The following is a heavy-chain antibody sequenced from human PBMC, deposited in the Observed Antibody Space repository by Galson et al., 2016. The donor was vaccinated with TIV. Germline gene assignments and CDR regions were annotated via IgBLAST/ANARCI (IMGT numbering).Heavy chain of an antibody. CDR1: GFAVSYKH. CDR3: SKLWPLYSSAKYYFDF. J-gene: IGHJ4*02. Sequence: SLRLSCAASGFAVSYKHMIWVRQTPGKGLEWVSLLYSGDTTKYADSVKGRFTISRDNSKNTLSLQMNSLTADDTAVYYCSKLWPLYSSAKYYFDFWGQGTLVTVSS. CDR2: LYSGDTT. V-gene: IGHV3-53*01. D-gene: IGHD3-3*01.